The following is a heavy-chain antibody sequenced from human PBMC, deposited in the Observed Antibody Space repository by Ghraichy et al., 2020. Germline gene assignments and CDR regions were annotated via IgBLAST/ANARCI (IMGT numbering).Heavy chain of an antibody. V-gene: IGHV3-64D*09. CDR2: ISSNGGGT. CDR1: GFTFSNYA. J-gene: IGHJ4*02. CDR3: TSLEY. D-gene: IGHD6-6*01. Sequence: SCSASGFTFSNYAMHWVRQAPGKGLEYVSSISSNGGGTYNADSVKGRFTISRDNSKNTLYLRMSSLRTEDTAVYYCTSLEYWGQGTRVTVSS.